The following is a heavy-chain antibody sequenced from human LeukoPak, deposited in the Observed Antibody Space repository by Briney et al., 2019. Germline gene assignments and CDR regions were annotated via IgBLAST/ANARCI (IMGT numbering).Heavy chain of an antibody. CDR2: IYRDGDA. Sequence: SETLSLTCNVSYYSISRGHYWGWIRQPPGKGLEWIGSIYRDGDATYNPSLKSRVTTSVDTSKNQLFLKLTSVTASDTAMYYCARVDFWSGYYYFDYWGQGTLVTVSS. CDR3: ARVDFWSGYYYFDY. CDR1: YYSISRGHY. V-gene: IGHV4-38-2*02. J-gene: IGHJ4*02. D-gene: IGHD3-3*01.